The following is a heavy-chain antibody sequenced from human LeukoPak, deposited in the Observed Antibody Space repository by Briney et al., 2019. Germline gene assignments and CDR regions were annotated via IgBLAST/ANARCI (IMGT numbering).Heavy chain of an antibody. J-gene: IGHJ3*02. V-gene: IGHV3-30-3*01. CDR2: ISYDGSNK. CDR1: GFTFTNYA. Sequence: GGSLRLSCAASGFTFTNYAMHWVRQAPGKGLEWVAVISYDGSNKYYADSVKGRFTISRDNSKNTVSLQMSGLRDEDTAVFYCASPRVPHALDIWGQGTMVTVSS. CDR3: ASPRVPHALDI. D-gene: IGHD4/OR15-4a*01.